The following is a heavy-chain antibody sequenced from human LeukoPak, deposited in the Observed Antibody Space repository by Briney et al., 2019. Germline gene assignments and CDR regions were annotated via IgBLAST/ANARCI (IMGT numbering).Heavy chain of an antibody. V-gene: IGHV4-34*01. Sequence: SETLSLTCAVYGGSFSGYYRSWIRQPPGKGLEWIGEINHSGSTNYNPSLKSRVTISVDTSKNQFSLKLSSVTAADTAVYYCARGPYSSSWYAVNWFDPWGQGTLVTVSS. J-gene: IGHJ5*02. CDR3: ARGPYSSSWYAVNWFDP. CDR1: GGSFSGYY. D-gene: IGHD6-13*01. CDR2: INHSGST.